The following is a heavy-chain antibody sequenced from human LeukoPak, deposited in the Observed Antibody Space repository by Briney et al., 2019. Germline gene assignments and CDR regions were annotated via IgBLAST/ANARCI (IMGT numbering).Heavy chain of an antibody. CDR1: GDSITNYY. J-gene: IGHJ5*02. V-gene: IGHV4-59*04. CDR2: SHYTGKT. D-gene: IGHD1-26*01. CDR3: AQSIVGATRWFDP. Sequence: KPSETLSLTCAVSGDSITNYYWSWIRQPPGEGLEWIGYSHYTGKTYYNPSLKSRVTMSVDTSKSQFSLRLTSVTAADTAVYYCAQSIVGATRWFDPWGQGTLVTVSS.